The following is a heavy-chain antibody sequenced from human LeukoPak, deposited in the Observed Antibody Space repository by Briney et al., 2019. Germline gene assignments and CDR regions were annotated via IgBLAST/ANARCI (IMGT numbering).Heavy chain of an antibody. V-gene: IGHV4-39*01. CDR2: IYYSGST. CDR1: GGSISSSSSY. Sequence: PSETLSLTCTVSGGSISSSSSYWGWIRQPPGKGLEWIESIYYSGSTYYNPSLKSRVTISVDTSKNQFSLKLSSVTAADTAVYYCASGEVAGRLVPSDWGQGTLVTVSS. J-gene: IGHJ4*02. CDR3: ASGEVAGRLVPSD. D-gene: IGHD6-6*01.